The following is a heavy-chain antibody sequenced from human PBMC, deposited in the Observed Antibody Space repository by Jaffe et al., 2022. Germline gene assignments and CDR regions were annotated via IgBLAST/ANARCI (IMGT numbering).Heavy chain of an antibody. J-gene: IGHJ4*02. CDR1: GFTFSSYA. CDR3: AKVGRSCSGGSCYSGRNSNFDY. D-gene: IGHD2-15*01. V-gene: IGHV3-23*01. CDR2: ISGSGGST. Sequence: EVQLLESGGGLVQPGGSLRLSCAASGFTFSSYAMSWVRQAPGKGLEWVSAISGSGGSTYYADSVKGRFTISRDNSKNTLYLQMNSLRAEDTAVYYCAKVGRSCSGGSCYSGRNSNFDYWGQGTLVTVSS.